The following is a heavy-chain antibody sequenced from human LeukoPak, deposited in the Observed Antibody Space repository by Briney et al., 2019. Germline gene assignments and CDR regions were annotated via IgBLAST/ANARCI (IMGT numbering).Heavy chain of an antibody. CDR2: ISGSGGST. CDR1: GFTFSSYA. V-gene: IGHV3-23*01. CDR3: AKRPNYYYYDSSGSGD. D-gene: IGHD3-22*01. J-gene: IGHJ4*02. Sequence: GGSLRLSCAASGFTFSSYAMSWVRQAPGKGLEWVSAISGSGGSTYYADSVKGRFTISRDNSKNTLYLQMNSLRAEDTAVYYCAKRPNYYYYDSSGSGDWGQGTLVTVSS.